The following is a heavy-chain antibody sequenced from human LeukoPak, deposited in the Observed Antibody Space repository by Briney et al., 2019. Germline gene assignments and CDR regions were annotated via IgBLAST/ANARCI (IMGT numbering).Heavy chain of an antibody. Sequence: GGSLRLSCAASGFTFSGYGMHWVRQPPGKGLEWLAFIRYDGSNKYYADSVKGRFTISRDNSKNTLYLQMNSLRAEDTAVYYCAKDRGVGAPDAFDIWGQGTMVTVSS. V-gene: IGHV3-30*02. CDR3: AKDRGVGAPDAFDI. CDR1: GFTFSGYG. J-gene: IGHJ3*02. CDR2: IRYDGSNK. D-gene: IGHD1-26*01.